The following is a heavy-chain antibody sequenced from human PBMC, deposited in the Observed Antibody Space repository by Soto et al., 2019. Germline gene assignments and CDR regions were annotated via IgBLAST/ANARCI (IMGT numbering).Heavy chain of an antibody. D-gene: IGHD4-17*01. J-gene: IGHJ6*02. V-gene: IGHV4-30-2*01. CDR2: IYHSGST. CDR3: ARLSTTVTTSNYYGMDV. CDR1: GGSISSGGYP. Sequence: SETLSLTCAVSGGSISSGGYPWSWIRQPPGKGLEWIGYIYHSGSTYYNPSLKSRVTISVDRSKNQFSLKLSSVTAADTAVYYCARLSTTVTTSNYYGMDVWGQGTTVTVSS.